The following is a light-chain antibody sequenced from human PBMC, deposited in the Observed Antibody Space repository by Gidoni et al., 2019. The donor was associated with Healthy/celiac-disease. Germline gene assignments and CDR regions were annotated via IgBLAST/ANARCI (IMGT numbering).Light chain of an antibody. V-gene: IGKV1-5*03. CDR1: QSISSW. J-gene: IGKJ2*04. CDR2: KAS. Sequence: DIQMTQSPSTLSASVGDRVTITCRASQSISSWLAWYQQKPGKAPKLLIYKASSLESGVPSRFSGSGSGTEFTLTISSLQPDDFATYYCQQYNSYPCSFGQGTKLENK. CDR3: QQYNSYPCS.